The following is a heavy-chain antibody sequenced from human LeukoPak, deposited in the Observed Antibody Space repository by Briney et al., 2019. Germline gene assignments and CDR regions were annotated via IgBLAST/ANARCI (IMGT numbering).Heavy chain of an antibody. CDR2: INHSGST. CDR1: GGSFSGYY. V-gene: IGHV4-34*01. Sequence: SETLSLTCAVYGGSFSGYYWSWIRQPPGKGLEWIGEINHSGSTNYNPSLKSRVTISVDTSKNQFSLKLSSVTAADTAVYYCARFQFWSGKYNWFDPWGQGTLVTVSS. CDR3: ARFQFWSGKYNWFDP. D-gene: IGHD3-3*01. J-gene: IGHJ5*02.